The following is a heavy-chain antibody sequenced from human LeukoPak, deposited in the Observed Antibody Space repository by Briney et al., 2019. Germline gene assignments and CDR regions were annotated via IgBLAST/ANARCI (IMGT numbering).Heavy chain of an antibody. CDR3: ARDRAFFGMIVVVNLDY. J-gene: IGHJ4*02. D-gene: IGHD3-22*01. CDR2: ISYDGSNK. CDR1: GFTFSSYA. V-gene: IGHV3-30-3*01. Sequence: GSLRLSCAASGFTFSSYAMHWVRQAPGKGLEWVAVISYDGSNKYYADSVKGRFTISRDNSKNTLYLQMNSLRAEDTAAYYCARDRAFFGMIVVVNLDYWGQGTLVTVSS.